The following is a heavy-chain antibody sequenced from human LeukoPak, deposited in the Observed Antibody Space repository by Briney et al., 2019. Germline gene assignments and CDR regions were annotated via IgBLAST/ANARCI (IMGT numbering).Heavy chain of an antibody. D-gene: IGHD3-10*01. CDR2: ISAYNGNT. J-gene: IGHJ3*02. V-gene: IGHV1-18*01. CDR1: GYTFTSYG. CDR3: AREGMVRGVDAFDI. Sequence: GASVKVSCKASGYTFTSYGISWVRQAPGQGLEWMGWISAYNGNTDYAQKLQGRVTMTTDTSTSTAYMELRSLRSDDTAVYYCAREGMVRGVDAFDIWGQGTMVTVSS.